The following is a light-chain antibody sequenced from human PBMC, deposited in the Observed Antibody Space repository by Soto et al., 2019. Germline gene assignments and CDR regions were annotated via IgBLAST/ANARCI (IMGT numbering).Light chain of an antibody. Sequence: DIEMTQSPSSLSASVGDRVTVTCRASENINLYLNWYQHKAGKAPKLLIYAASSLQTGVPSRFSGSGSGTHFTLTISSLQPEDFATYYCQQSDSTPFTFGPGTTVDIK. V-gene: IGKV1-39*01. CDR1: ENINLY. CDR2: AAS. J-gene: IGKJ3*01. CDR3: QQSDSTPFT.